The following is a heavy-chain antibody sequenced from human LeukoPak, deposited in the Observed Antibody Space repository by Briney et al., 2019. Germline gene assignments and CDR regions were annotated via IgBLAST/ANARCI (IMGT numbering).Heavy chain of an antibody. CDR3: ARNAPSDY. J-gene: IGHJ4*02. Sequence: PGGSLRLSCAASGFTVSSDYMSWVRQAPGKGLEWVSVIYSGGSTYYADSVKGRFTISRDNAKNSLYLQMNSLRGEDTAVYYCARNAPSDYWGQGTLVTVSS. CDR1: GFTVSSDY. CDR2: IYSGGST. V-gene: IGHV3-53*01.